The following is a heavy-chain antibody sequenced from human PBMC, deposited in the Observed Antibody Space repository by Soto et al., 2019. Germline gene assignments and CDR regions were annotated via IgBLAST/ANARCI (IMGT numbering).Heavy chain of an antibody. CDR2: INGRDGAI. CDR3: ARDHLWAFDY. Sequence: LRLSCAASGFRFSVYSMNWVRQAPGKGLEWVSYINGRDGAINYVDSVKGRFTISIDIAKNSLYLQMNSLRDEDTAVYFCARDHLWAFDYWGQGVLVTVSS. D-gene: IGHD3-3*02. V-gene: IGHV3-48*02. CDR1: GFRFSVYS. J-gene: IGHJ4*02.